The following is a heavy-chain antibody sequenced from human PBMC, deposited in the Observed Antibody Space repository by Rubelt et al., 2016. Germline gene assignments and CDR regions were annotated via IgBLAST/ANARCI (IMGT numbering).Heavy chain of an antibody. CDR2: FDGEDGET. CDR3: STADSSSWYDATDT. D-gene: IGHD6-13*01. CDR1: GDTLSVFS. V-gene: IGHV1-24*01. Sequence: QVQLVQSGAVLKKPGASVKVSCKVSGDTLSVFSLHWVRQAPGKGLEWMGGFDGEDGETVCAQNCQGRLIMTEDTSTDTAYMELSRLTSADTAVYYCSTADSSSWYDATDTWGQGTMVTVSS. J-gene: IGHJ3*02.